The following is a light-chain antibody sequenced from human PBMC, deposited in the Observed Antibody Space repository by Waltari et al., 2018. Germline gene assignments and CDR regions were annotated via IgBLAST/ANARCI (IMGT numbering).Light chain of an antibody. CDR3: SAFAGSNNFGV. CDR1: SRDIGGSNF. V-gene: IGLV2-8*01. J-gene: IGLJ3*02. CDR2: DVN. Sequence: QSALTQPPSASGSPGQSVTISCTGTSRDIGGSNFVSWYQQRPGKAPRFLLYDVNKRPSGVSDRVSGSKSGNTASLTVSGLQPDDEATYYCSAFAGSNNFGVFGGGTKLTVL.